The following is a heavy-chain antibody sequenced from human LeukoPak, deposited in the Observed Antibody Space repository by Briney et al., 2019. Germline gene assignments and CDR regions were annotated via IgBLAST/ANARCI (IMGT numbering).Heavy chain of an antibody. Sequence: SVKVSCEASGGTFSSYAISWVRQAPGQGLEWMGGIIPIFGTANYAQKFQGRVTITTDESTSTAYMELSSLRSEDTAVYYCARGDYYGSGSYYPFDYWGQGTLVTVSS. CDR2: IIPIFGTA. CDR3: ARGDYYGSGSYYPFDY. J-gene: IGHJ4*02. CDR1: GGTFSSYA. D-gene: IGHD3-10*01. V-gene: IGHV1-69*05.